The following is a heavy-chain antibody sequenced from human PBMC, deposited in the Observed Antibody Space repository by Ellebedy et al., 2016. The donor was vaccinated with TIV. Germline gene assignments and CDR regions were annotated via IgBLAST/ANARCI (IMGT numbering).Heavy chain of an antibody. CDR3: ARFYLNWFDP. D-gene: IGHD2/OR15-2a*01. J-gene: IGHJ5*02. V-gene: IGHV4-59*01. Sequence: SETLSLTCSVSGGSITTNNWTWIRQPPGKGLEWIGHIYYSGITKYNPSLQSRVTMSLDTSKHQFSLSLRSVTSAETAVYFCARFYLNWFDPWGQGALVTVSS. CDR1: GGSITTNN. CDR2: IYYSGIT.